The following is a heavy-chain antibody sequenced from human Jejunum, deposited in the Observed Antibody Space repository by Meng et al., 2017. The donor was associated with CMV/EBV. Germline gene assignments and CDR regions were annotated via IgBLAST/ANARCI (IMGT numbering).Heavy chain of an antibody. CDR2: MNPNRGTT. D-gene: IGHD6-19*01. J-gene: IGHJ4*02. CDR1: GYTFTSYD. CDR3: ATGVADFEY. Sequence: QGQLVQSGDGGKKPWASVKVSCKASGYTFTSYDINWVRQGTGQGLEWMGWMNPNRGTTGYAQKFQGRVTMTRNISKSTAYMDLSSLRSEDTAVYYCATGVADFEYWGQGTLVTVSS. V-gene: IGHV1-8*01.